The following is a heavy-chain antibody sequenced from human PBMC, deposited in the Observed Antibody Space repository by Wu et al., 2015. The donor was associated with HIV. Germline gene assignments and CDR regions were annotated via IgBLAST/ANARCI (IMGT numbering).Heavy chain of an antibody. CDR2: INPNNGAT. D-gene: IGHD3-16*01. J-gene: IGHJ3*01. CDR1: GYTLIDYF. CDR3: ARFGKAFDF. Sequence: QVQLLQSGAEVRKPGASMRVSCRASGYTLIDYFLHWLRQAPGQGLEWMGWINPNNGATGYAQKFQGRVTLTRDMSIGTVFMEMNSLKSDDTAVHFCARFGKAFDFWGQGTMLTVSS. V-gene: IGHV1-2*02.